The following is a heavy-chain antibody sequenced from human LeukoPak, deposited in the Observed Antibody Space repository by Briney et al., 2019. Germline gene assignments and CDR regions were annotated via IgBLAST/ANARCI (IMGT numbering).Heavy chain of an antibody. D-gene: IGHD5-18*01. CDR3: ARSHQDGGYSYGPFDY. Sequence: SETLSLTCTVSDGSVSSYYWSWIRQPPGKGLEWSGYIYYSGSTNYNPSLKSRVTISVDTSKNQFSLKLSSVTAADTAVYYCARSHQDGGYSYGPFDYWGQGTLVTVSS. J-gene: IGHJ4*02. CDR1: DGSVSSYY. CDR2: IYYSGST. V-gene: IGHV4-59*02.